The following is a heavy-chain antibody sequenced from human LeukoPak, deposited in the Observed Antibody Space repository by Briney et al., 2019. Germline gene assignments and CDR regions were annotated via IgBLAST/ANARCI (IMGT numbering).Heavy chain of an antibody. CDR2: IIPIFGTA. D-gene: IGHD3-3*01. Sequence: ASVNVSCKASGGTFSSYAISWVRQAPGQGLEWMGGIIPIFGTANYAQKFQGRVTITADESTSTAYMELSSLRSEDTAVYYCARSIYFPDGVASYYYYGMDVWGQGTTVTVSS. V-gene: IGHV1-69*13. CDR1: GGTFSSYA. CDR3: ARSIYFPDGVASYYYYGMDV. J-gene: IGHJ6*02.